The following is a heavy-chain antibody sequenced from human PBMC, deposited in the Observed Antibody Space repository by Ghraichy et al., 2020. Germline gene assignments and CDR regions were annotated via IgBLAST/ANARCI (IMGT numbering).Heavy chain of an antibody. V-gene: IGHV1-3*01. CDR1: GYTFTSHT. Sequence: ASVKVSCKASGYTFTSHTIHWVRQAPGQSLEWMGWIMVDSGNTHYSQKFQDRVTITRDISAHTAYMELSSLRSEDTAVYFCARLYRATTTDVDYWGQGTLVTVSS. CDR2: IMVDSGNT. D-gene: IGHD1-1*01. CDR3: ARLYRATTTDVDY. J-gene: IGHJ4*02.